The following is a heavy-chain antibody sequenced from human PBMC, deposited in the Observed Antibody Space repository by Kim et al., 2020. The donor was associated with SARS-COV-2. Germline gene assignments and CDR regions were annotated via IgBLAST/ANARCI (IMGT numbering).Heavy chain of an antibody. D-gene: IGHD5-18*01. CDR3: AGKRAGYSYGFSSAFDI. CDR2: IYPGDSDT. Sequence: GESLKISCKGSGYSFTSYWIGWVRQMPGKGLEWMGIIYPGDSDTRYSPSFQGQVTISADKSISTAYLQWSSLKASDTAMYYCAGKRAGYSYGFSSAFDIWGQGTMVTVSS. J-gene: IGHJ3*02. CDR1: GYSFTSYW. V-gene: IGHV5-51*01.